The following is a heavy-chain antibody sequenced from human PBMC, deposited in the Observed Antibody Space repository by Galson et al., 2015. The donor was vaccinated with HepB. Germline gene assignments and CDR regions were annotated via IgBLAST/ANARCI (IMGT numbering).Heavy chain of an antibody. V-gene: IGHV3-7*03. CDR3: ARYRGYSYGYHYYYGMDV. D-gene: IGHD5-18*01. J-gene: IGHJ6*02. Sequence: SLRLSCAASGFTFSSYWMSWVRQAPGKGLEWVANIKQDGSEKYYVDSVKGRFTISRDNAKNSLYLQMNSLRAEDTAVYYCARYRGYSYGYHYYYGMDVWGQGTTVTVSS. CDR2: IKQDGSEK. CDR1: GFTFSSYW.